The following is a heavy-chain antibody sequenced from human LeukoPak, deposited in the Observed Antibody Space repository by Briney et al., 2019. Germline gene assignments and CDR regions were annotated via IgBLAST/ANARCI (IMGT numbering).Heavy chain of an antibody. CDR3: AKGFDYGDYLDY. CDR1: GFTFSSYG. V-gene: IGHV3-30*18. D-gene: IGHD4-17*01. J-gene: IGHJ4*02. CDR2: ISYDGSNK. Sequence: GGSLRLSCAASGFTFSSYGMHWVHQAPGKGLEWVAVISYDGSNKYYADSVKGRFTISRDNSKNTLYLQMNSLRAEDTAVYYCAKGFDYGDYLDYWGQGTLVTVSS.